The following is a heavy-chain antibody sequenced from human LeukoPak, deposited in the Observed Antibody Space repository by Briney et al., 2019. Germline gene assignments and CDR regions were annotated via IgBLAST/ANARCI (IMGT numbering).Heavy chain of an antibody. CDR3: ARRGRGVIFQPNWFDP. CDR2: ISSSSSYI. CDR1: GFTFSSYS. Sequence: PGGSLRLSCAASGFTFSSYSMNWVRQAPGKGLEWVSSISSSSSYIYYADSVKGRFTISRDNAKNSLYLQMNSLRAEDTAVYYCARRGRGVIFQPNWFDPWGQGTLVTVSS. V-gene: IGHV3-21*01. J-gene: IGHJ5*02. D-gene: IGHD3-10*01.